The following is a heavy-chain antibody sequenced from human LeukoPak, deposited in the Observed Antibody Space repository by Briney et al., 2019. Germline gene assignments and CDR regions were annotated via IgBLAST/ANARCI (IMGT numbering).Heavy chain of an antibody. CDR2: INHSGST. V-gene: IGHV4-34*01. CDR1: GGSFSGYY. D-gene: IGHD3-10*01. CDR3: ARGRGVYYFDY. Sequence: SETLSPTCAVYGGSFSGYYWSWIRQPPGKGLEWIGEINHSGSTNYNPSLKSRVTISVDTSKNQFSLKLSSVTAADTAVYYCARGRGVYYFDYWGQGTLVTVSS. J-gene: IGHJ4*02.